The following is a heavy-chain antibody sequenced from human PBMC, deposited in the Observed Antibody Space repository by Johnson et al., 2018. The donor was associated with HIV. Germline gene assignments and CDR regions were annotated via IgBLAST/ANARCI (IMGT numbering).Heavy chain of an antibody. J-gene: IGHJ3*02. Sequence: VQLVESVGGVVRPGGSLRLSCAASGFTFDDYGMNWVRQAPGKGLEWVSGINWNGGSTGYADSVKGRFTISRDNAKNSLHLQMNSLRAEDTAFYYCARDRRNRQWQRLDAFDIWGQGTMVIVSS. CDR3: ARDRRNRQWQRLDAFDI. D-gene: IGHD6-19*01. CDR1: GFTFDDYG. V-gene: IGHV3-20*04. CDR2: INWNGGST.